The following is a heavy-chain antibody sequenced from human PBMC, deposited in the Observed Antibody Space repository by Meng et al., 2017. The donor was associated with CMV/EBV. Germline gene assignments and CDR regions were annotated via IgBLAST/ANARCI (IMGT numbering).Heavy chain of an antibody. CDR1: GFTFSSYA. V-gene: IGHV3-23*03. D-gene: IGHD4-17*01. CDR2: IYSGGSST. CDR3: ARAYDYGDYDSCYFDY. J-gene: IGHJ4*02. Sequence: GESLKISCAASGFTFSSYAMSWVRQAPGKGLEWVSVIYSGGSSTYYADSVKGRFTISRDNSKNTLYLQMNSLRAEDTAVYYCARAYDYGDYDSCYFDYWGQGTLVTVSS.